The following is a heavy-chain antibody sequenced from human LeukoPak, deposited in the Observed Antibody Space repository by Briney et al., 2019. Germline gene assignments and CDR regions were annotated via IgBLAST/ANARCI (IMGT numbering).Heavy chain of an antibody. J-gene: IGHJ4*02. V-gene: IGHV3-30*03. CDR1: GFTFSNYG. CDR2: ISYDGSNK. D-gene: IGHD1-1*01. CDR3: ARGRAFRGTMTLFDN. Sequence: PGGSLRLSCAASGFTFSNYGMHWVREAPGKGPKGVTLISYDGSNKFYADSVKGRFTISRDNSKNMLYLQMDSLRAEDTAVFYCARGRAFRGTMTLFDNWGQGTLVTVSS.